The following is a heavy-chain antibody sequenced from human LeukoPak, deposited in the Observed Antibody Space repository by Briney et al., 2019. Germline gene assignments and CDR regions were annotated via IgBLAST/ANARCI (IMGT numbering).Heavy chain of an antibody. CDR1: GGSISTYF. J-gene: IGHJ5*02. D-gene: IGHD6-19*01. V-gene: IGHV4-59*08. Sequence: SETLSLTCAVSGGSISTYFWSWIRQPPGKGLEWIGYIYNSGSTDYNPSLNSRVTISVDTSKNQFSLKLSSVTAADTAVYYCARPAGSGYSSGWYSDWFDPWSQGTLVTVSS. CDR3: ARPAGSGYSSGWYSDWFDP. CDR2: IYNSGST.